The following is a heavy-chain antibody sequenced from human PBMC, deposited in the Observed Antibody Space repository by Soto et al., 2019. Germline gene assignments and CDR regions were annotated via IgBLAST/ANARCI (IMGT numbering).Heavy chain of an antibody. CDR1: GFTFRNYD. CDR2: ISAAGDP. V-gene: IGHV3-13*05. CDR3: ARTDRDFYGLDV. J-gene: IGHJ6*02. Sequence: ESGGGLVQPGGSLRLSCEASGFTFRNYDMHWVRQGTGKGLEWVSGISAAGDPDYADSVEGRFTLSRENAQNSFFLQMNSLRVGDTAVYYCARTDRDFYGLDVWGQGTTVIVSS.